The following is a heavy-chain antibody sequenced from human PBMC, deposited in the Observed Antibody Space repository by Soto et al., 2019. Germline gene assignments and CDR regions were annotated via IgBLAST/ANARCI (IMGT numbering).Heavy chain of an antibody. CDR2: ISAYNGNT. V-gene: IGHV1-18*04. D-gene: IGHD2-2*01. CDR1: GYTFTSYG. CDR3: ARKDQLLSSYYYYYGMDV. J-gene: IGHJ6*02. Sequence: GASVKVSCKAPGYTFTSYGISWVRQAPGQGLEWMGWISAYNGNTNYAQKLQGRDTMTTDTSTSTAYMELRSLRSDDTAVYYCARKDQLLSSYYYYYGMDVWGQGTTVTAP.